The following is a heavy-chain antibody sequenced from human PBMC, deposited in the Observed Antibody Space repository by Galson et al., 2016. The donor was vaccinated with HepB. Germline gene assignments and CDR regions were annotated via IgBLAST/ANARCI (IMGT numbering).Heavy chain of an antibody. V-gene: IGHV3-33*03. CDR2: IWHDGSNK. Sequence: SLRLSCAASGFTFSSFAMHWVRQAPGKGLEWVAIIWHDGSNKYYADYAKGRFTISRDNSKNTLYLEMNSLRGEDTAMYYCAKGSDAHNDVSDYWGQGTQVTVSS. D-gene: IGHD5-24*01. CDR3: AKGSDAHNDVSDY. J-gene: IGHJ4*02. CDR1: GFTFSSFA.